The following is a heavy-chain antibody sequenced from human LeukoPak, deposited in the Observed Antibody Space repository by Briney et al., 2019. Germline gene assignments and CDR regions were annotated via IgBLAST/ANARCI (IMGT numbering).Heavy chain of an antibody. Sequence: APVKVSCKASGYTFTGYYMHWVRQAPGQGLEWMGWISGYNGNTNYAQKLQGRVSMTTDTSTSTAYMELRSLRSDDTAVYYCARNMGHRLVGATNYFDYWGQGTLVTVSS. CDR2: ISGYNGNT. D-gene: IGHD1-26*01. CDR1: GYTFTGYY. CDR3: ARNMGHRLVGATNYFDY. J-gene: IGHJ4*02. V-gene: IGHV1-18*04.